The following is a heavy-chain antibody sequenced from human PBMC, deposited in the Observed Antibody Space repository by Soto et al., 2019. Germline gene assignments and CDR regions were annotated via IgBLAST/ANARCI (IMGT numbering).Heavy chain of an antibody. CDR3: ARGYSRSSAAFDY. CDR2: ISYDGRNK. J-gene: IGHJ4*02. Sequence: QVQLVESGGGVVQPGRSLRLSCAASGFTFSSYAIHWVRQAPGKGLEWVALISYDGRNKYYADSVKGRFTISRDNSKNPLLLQMHSLRAEDTAVYYCARGYSRSSAAFDYWGQGTLVTVSS. CDR1: GFTFSSYA. V-gene: IGHV3-30*04. D-gene: IGHD6-13*01.